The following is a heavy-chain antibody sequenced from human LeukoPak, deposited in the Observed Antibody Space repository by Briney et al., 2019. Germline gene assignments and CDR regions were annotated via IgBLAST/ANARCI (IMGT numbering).Heavy chain of an antibody. CDR2: ISGSGAGT. CDR3: AKMVREFYTISYYFDY. Sequence: GGSLRLSCAASGFTFSSYAMNWVRQAPGKGLEWVSGISGSGAGTYYADSVKGRFTISRDNSKNTLYLQMNSLRAEDTAVYYCAKMVREFYTISYYFDYWSQGTLVTVSS. D-gene: IGHD2-8*01. J-gene: IGHJ4*02. CDR1: GFTFSSYA. V-gene: IGHV3-23*01.